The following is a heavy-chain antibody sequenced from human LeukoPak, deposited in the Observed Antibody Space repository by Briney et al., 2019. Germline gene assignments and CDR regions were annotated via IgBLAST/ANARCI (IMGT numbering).Heavy chain of an antibody. V-gene: IGHV4-4*07. CDR1: GGSTSSYY. CDR3: ARDPFVYGMDV. CDR2: IYTSGST. J-gene: IGHJ6*02. Sequence: PSETLSLTCTVSGGSTSSYYWSWIRQPAGKGLEWIGRIYTSGSTNYNPSLKSRVTMSVDTSKNQFSLKLNSVTAADTAVYYCARDPFVYGMDVWGQGTTVTVSS.